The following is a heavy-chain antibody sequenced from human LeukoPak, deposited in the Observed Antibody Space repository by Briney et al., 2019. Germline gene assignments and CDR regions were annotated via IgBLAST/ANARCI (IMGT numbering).Heavy chain of an antibody. J-gene: IGHJ6*04. CDR3: ARDVPAAKDYGMDV. CDR1: GYTFTSYG. D-gene: IGHD2-2*01. V-gene: IGHV1-18*04. Sequence: GASVKVSCMASGYTFTSYGISWVRQAPGQGLEWMGWISAYNGNTNYAQKLQGRVTMTTDTSTSTAYMELRSLRSDDTAVYYCARDVPAAKDYGMDVWGKGTTVTVSS. CDR2: ISAYNGNT.